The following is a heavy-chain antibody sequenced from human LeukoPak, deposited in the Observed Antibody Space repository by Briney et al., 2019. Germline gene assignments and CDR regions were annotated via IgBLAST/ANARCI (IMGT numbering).Heavy chain of an antibody. J-gene: IGHJ4*02. CDR3: ARGVDDYVWGSYRAPHFDY. D-gene: IGHD3-16*02. V-gene: IGHV1-69*13. CDR2: IIPIFGTA. Sequence: SVQVSCKSCLGTFISYAISWVRQPPGQGREWMGGIIPIFGTAHYARKFQGRVTITADEPTSTVYMELSSLRSEDTAVYYCARGVDDYVWGSYRAPHFDYWGQGTLVTVSS. CDR1: LGTFISYA.